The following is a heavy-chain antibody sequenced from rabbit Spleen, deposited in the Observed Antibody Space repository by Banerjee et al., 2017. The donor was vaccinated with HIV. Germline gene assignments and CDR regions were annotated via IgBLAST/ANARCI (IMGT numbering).Heavy chain of an antibody. CDR2: IDNGSSCFT. CDR3: ARDTSSSFSSYGMDL. J-gene: IGHJ6*01. Sequence: QALEESGGDLDKAGGTLKLTCKATGIDFSGDSYMCWVRQVPGKGLEWIACIDNGSSCFTYFANWAKGRFTISKTSSTTVTLQMTSLTAADTATYFCARDTSSSFSSYGMDLWGPGTLVTVS. CDR1: GIDFSGDSY. V-gene: IGHV1S40*01. D-gene: IGHD1-1*01.